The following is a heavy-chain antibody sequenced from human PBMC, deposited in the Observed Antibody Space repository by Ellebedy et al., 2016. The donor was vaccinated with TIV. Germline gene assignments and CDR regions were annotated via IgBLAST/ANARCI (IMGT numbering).Heavy chain of an antibody. CDR1: GFTFSDYY. D-gene: IGHD5-18*01. J-gene: IGHJ4*02. CDR3: AKLRGYSYGWIDY. CDR2: ITNSGGTT. V-gene: IGHV3-23*01. Sequence: GESLKISCAASGFTFSDYYMSWVRQAPGKGLEWVSTITNSGGTTYYADSVKGRFTISRDNSKNILYLQMNSLRAEDTALYYCAKLRGYSYGWIDYWGQGTLVTVSS.